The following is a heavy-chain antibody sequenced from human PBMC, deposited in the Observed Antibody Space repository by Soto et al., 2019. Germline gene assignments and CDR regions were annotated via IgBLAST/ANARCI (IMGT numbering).Heavy chain of an antibody. J-gene: IGHJ4*01. D-gene: IGHD1-26*01. Sequence: SQTLSLTCASTGDSVASNSAGWSWVRQSPSRGLEWLGRTYYRSKWYYEYAVSVRGRITINPDTSKNQYSLQLNSVTPEDTAVYFCARGEQYSGRIFDYWGQGALLTVSS. CDR3: ARGEQYSGRIFDY. CDR1: GDSVASNSAG. CDR2: TYYRSKWYY. V-gene: IGHV6-1*01.